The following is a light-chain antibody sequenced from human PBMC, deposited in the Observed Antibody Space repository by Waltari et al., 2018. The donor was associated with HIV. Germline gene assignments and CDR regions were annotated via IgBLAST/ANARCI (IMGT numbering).Light chain of an antibody. Sequence: DIVMTQSPDSLAVSLGERATINCKSSQSISDSSNNENYLAWYQQKPGQPPKLLIYWASTRESGVPDRFSGSGSGTDFTLPISSLQAEDVAVYYCQQYYTTLTFGQGTKLEI. CDR3: QQYYTTLT. V-gene: IGKV4-1*01. CDR2: WAS. J-gene: IGKJ2*01. CDR1: QSISDSSNNENY.